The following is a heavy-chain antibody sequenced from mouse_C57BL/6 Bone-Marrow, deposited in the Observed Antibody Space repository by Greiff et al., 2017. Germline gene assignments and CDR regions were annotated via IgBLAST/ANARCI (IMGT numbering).Heavy chain of an antibody. Sequence: QVQLQQSGPGLVQPSQSLSITCTVSGFSLTSYGVHWVRQSPGRGLEWLGVIGSGGSTDYNAAFISRLSISKDNSKSQVFFQMNSLQADYTAIYYGARRSFAYWGQGTLVTVSA. CDR2: IGSGGST. CDR3: ARRSFAY. V-gene: IGHV2-2*01. J-gene: IGHJ3*01. CDR1: GFSLTSYG.